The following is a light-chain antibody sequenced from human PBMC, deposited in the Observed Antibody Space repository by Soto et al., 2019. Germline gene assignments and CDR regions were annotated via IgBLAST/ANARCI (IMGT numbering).Light chain of an antibody. CDR1: RSVSNNY. Sequence: EIVLTQSPGTLSLSPGESATLSCRASRSVSNNYLAWYQQKPGQAPRLLIYGASSRATGIPDRFSGSGSGTDFTLTISRLEPEDFAVYYCQQYGSSPWTFGQGTKVDIK. V-gene: IGKV3-20*01. J-gene: IGKJ1*01. CDR3: QQYGSSPWT. CDR2: GAS.